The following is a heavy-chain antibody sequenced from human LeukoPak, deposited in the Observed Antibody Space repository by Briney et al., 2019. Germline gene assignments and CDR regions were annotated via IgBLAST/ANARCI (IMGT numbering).Heavy chain of an antibody. Sequence: GGSLRLSCAASGFTFSDYYMSWIRQAPGKGLEWVADIKQDGSEKYYVDSVKGRFTISRQNAKNSPFLQMNSLRAEDTAVYCCARHRSGGSQDDAFDIWGQGTMVTVSS. V-gene: IGHV3-7*01. CDR1: GFTFSDYY. J-gene: IGHJ3*02. CDR2: IKQDGSEK. CDR3: ARHRSGGSQDDAFDI. D-gene: IGHD2-15*01.